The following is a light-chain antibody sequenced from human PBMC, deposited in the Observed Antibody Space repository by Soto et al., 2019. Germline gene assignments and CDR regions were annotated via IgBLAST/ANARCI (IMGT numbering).Light chain of an antibody. V-gene: IGLV2-14*01. CDR3: SSCTSSSTLV. CDR1: NSNIGSNY. CDR2: EVS. J-gene: IGLJ1*01. Sequence: QSVLTQPPSVSEAPGLRVTISCSGSNSNIGSNYVSWYQQHPDKAPKLMIYEVSNRPSGVSNRFSGSMSGNTASLTISGLQAEDEADYYCSSCTSSSTLVFGSGTKVTVL.